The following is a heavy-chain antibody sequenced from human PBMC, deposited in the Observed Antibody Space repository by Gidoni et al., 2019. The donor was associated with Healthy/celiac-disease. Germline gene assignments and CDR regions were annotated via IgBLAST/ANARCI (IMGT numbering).Heavy chain of an antibody. CDR2: ISWNSGSI. CDR3: AKDRDGYNSRGAFDI. D-gene: IGHD5-12*01. Sequence: EVQLVESGGGLVQPGRSLRLSCAASGFTFDDYAMHWVRQAPGKGLEWVSGISWNSGSIGYADSVKGRFTISRDNAKNSLYLQMNSLRAEDTALYYCAKDRDGYNSRGAFDIWGQGTMVTVSS. V-gene: IGHV3-9*01. J-gene: IGHJ3*02. CDR1: GFTFDDYA.